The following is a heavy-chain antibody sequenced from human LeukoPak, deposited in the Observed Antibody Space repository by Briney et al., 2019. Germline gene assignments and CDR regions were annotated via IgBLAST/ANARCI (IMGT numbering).Heavy chain of an antibody. CDR3: AREYSWYYFDY. J-gene: IGHJ4*02. CDR1: GGSFSGYY. CDR2: INHRGST. Sequence: SETLSLTCAVYGGSFSGYYWSWIRQPPGKGLEWNGEINHRGSTNYNPSLKRRVTISVDTSKNQFSLRLSSVTAADTAVYYCAREYSWYYFDYWGQGTLVTVSS. D-gene: IGHD6-6*01. V-gene: IGHV4-34*01.